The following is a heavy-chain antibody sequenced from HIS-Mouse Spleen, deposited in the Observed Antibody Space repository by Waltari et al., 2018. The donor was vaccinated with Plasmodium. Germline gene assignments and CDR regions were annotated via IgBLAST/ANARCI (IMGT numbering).Heavy chain of an antibody. CDR1: GFTFSSYW. CDR3: ASSWYWYFDL. V-gene: IGHV3-7*01. CDR2: IKQAGSEK. J-gene: IGHJ2*01. D-gene: IGHD6-13*01. Sequence: EVQLVESGGGLVQPGGSLRLSCAASGFTFSSYWMSWVRQAPGKGMEWVANIKQAGSEKSYVDSVKGRFTISRDNAKNSLYLQMNSLRAEDTAVYYCASSWYWYFDLWGRGTLVTVSS.